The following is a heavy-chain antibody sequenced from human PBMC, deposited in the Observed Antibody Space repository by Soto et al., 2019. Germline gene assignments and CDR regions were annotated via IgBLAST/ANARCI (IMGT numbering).Heavy chain of an antibody. D-gene: IGHD2-15*01. Sequence: AASVKVSCKASGYTFTSYAMHWVRPAPGQRLEWMGWINAGNGNTKYSQKFQGRVTITRDTSASTAYMELSSLRSEDTAVYYCARVVGYCSGGSCFRPLYCYGMDVWGQGTTVTVSS. CDR3: ARVVGYCSGGSCFRPLYCYGMDV. CDR2: INAGNGNT. J-gene: IGHJ6*02. CDR1: GYTFTSYA. V-gene: IGHV1-3*01.